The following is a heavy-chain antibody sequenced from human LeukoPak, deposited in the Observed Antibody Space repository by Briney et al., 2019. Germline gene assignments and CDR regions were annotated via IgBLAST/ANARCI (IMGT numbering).Heavy chain of an antibody. CDR3: ATRDRGDGYNYWFDY. J-gene: IGHJ4*02. V-gene: IGHV1-18*01. CDR1: GYTFTSYG. CDR2: ISAYNGNT. Sequence: ASVKVSCKASGYTFTSYGISWVRQAPGQGLEWMGWISAYNGNTNYAQKLQGRVTMTEDTSTDTAYMELSSLRSEDTAVYYCATRDRGDGYNYWFDYWGQGTLVTVSS. D-gene: IGHD5-24*01.